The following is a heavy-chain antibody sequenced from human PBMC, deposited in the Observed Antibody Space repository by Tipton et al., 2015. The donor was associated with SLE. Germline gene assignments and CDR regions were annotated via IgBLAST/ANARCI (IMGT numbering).Heavy chain of an antibody. CDR2: VSGSGAKT. Sequence: GSLRLSCAASGFTFHSNAMTWVRQAPGKGLEWVSSVSGSGAKTHYTESVKGRFTISRDNSKNTLFLQMDSLRVEDTAVYYCAAERGYGSSSVIDYWGQGTLVTVSS. CDR3: AAERGYGSSSVIDY. CDR1: GFTFHSNA. J-gene: IGHJ4*02. V-gene: IGHV3-23*01. D-gene: IGHD5-18*01.